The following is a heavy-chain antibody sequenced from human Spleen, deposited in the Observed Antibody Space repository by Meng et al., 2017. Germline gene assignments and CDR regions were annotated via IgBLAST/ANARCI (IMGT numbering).Heavy chain of an antibody. CDR2: IIPMFGSA. CDR1: GGTFSSYA. D-gene: IGHD4-17*01. V-gene: IGHV1-69*05. CDR3: ARDPLDYGDPLGYYYYYGMDV. J-gene: IGHJ6*02. Sequence: SVKVSCKASGGTFSSYAISWVRQAPGQRLEWMGGIIPMFGSANYAQKFQGRVTITTDESTSTAYMELSSLRSEDTAVYYCARDPLDYGDPLGYYYYYGMDVWGQETTVTVSS.